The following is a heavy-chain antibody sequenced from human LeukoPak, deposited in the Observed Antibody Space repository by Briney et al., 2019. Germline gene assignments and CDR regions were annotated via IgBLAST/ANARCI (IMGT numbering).Heavy chain of an antibody. D-gene: IGHD1-14*01. CDR3: ERDDHGY. J-gene: IGHJ4*02. CDR1: GFTFSGYW. CDR2: INSGGSST. V-gene: IGHV3-74*01. Sequence: GGSLRLSCAASGFTFSGYWMLWVRQAPGKGLVWVSRINSGGSSTSYADSVKGRFTISRDNAKNALFLQMNSLRAGATAVYYCERDDHGYWGQGTLVTVSS.